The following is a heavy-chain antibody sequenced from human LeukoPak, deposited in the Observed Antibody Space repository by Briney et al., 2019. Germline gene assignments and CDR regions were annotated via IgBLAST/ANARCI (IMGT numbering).Heavy chain of an antibody. D-gene: IGHD2-2*01. Sequence: GASVKVSCKASGYTFTGYYMHWVRQAPRQGLEWMGWINPNSGGTNYAQKFQGRVTMTRDTSISTAYMELSRLRSDDTAVYYCARVPAATNWFDPWGQGTLVTVSS. CDR1: GYTFTGYY. V-gene: IGHV1-2*02. CDR2: INPNSGGT. CDR3: ARVPAATNWFDP. J-gene: IGHJ5*02.